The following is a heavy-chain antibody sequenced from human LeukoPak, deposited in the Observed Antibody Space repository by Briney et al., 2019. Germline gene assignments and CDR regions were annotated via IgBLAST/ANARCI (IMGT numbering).Heavy chain of an antibody. CDR1: GFTFDDYG. V-gene: IGHV3-23*01. Sequence: GGSLRLSCAASGFTFDDYGMSWVRQAPGKGLEWVSAISGSGGSTYYADSVKGRFTISRDNSKNTLYLQMNSLRAEDTAVYYCAKDPYYYDSSAPRGFDYWGQGTLVTVSS. D-gene: IGHD3-22*01. CDR2: ISGSGGST. CDR3: AKDPYYYDSSAPRGFDY. J-gene: IGHJ4*02.